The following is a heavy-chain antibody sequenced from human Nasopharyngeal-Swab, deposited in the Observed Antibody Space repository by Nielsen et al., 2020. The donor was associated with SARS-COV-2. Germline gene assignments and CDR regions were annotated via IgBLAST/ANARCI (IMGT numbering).Heavy chain of an antibody. J-gene: IGHJ3*02. V-gene: IGHV3-23*01. D-gene: IGHD3-22*01. CDR1: GFTFSSYA. CDR3: AKDAENYYDSSGYYGPRGDAFDI. Sequence: GESLKISCAASGFTFSSYAMSWVRQAPGKGLEWVSAISGSGGSTYYADSVKGRFTISRDNSKNTLYLQMNSLRAEDTAVYYCAKDAENYYDSSGYYGPRGDAFDIWGQGTMVTVSS. CDR2: ISGSGGST.